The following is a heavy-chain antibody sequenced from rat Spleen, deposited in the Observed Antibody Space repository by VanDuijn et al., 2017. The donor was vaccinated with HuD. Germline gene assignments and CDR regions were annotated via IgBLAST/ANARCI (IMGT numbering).Heavy chain of an antibody. Sequence: QVQLKESGPDLVQPSQTLSLTCTVSGFSLTSYHVHWVRQPPGKGLEWMGVMWSDGDTSYNSALKSRLSISRDTSKSQVFLKMSRLQTEDAATYYCARDLNYGGADDWGQGVMVTVSS. CDR3: ARDLNYGGADD. J-gene: IGHJ2*01. CDR2: MWSDGDT. D-gene: IGHD1-11*01. V-gene: IGHV2-32*01. CDR1: GFSLTSYH.